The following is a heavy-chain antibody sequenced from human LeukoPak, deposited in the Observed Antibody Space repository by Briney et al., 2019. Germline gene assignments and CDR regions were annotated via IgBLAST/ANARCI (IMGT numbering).Heavy chain of an antibody. D-gene: IGHD1-7*01. CDR3: ASPTARMELNNWFDP. CDR2: ISSSGSTI. Sequence: GGSLRLSCAASGFTFSSYEMNWVRQGPGKGLEWVSYISSSGSTIYYADSVKGRFTISRDNAKNSLYLQMNSLRAEDTAVYYCASPTARMELNNWFDPWGQGTLVTLSS. CDR1: GFTFSSYE. J-gene: IGHJ5*02. V-gene: IGHV3-48*03.